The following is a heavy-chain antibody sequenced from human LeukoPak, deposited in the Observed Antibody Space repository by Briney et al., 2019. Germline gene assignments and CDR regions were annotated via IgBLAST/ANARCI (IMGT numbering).Heavy chain of an antibody. J-gene: IGHJ4*02. CDR2: IRYDGSNE. CDR1: GFTFSNYG. D-gene: IGHD6-19*01. V-gene: IGHV3-30*02. Sequence: GGSLRLSCAASGFTFSNYGIKWVRQAPGKGLEWVAFIRYDGSNEFYGDFVKGRFTISRDNSKNTLYLQMNSLRPEDTAVYYCAKVLGLYASGRYFPDYWGQGTLVTVSS. CDR3: AKVLGLYASGRYFPDY.